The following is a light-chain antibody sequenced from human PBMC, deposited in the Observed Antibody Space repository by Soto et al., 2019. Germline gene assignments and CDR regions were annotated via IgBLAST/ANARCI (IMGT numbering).Light chain of an antibody. Sequence: DIQMTQSPSSLSASVGDRVTITCRTSQSISAYLNWYQQKPGKAPRLLIYTASSLQTGVPSRFRGSGSLTDFTLTINSLQPEDFATYYCQHSYSTPVTFGQGTKLEIK. CDR2: TAS. CDR1: QSISAY. V-gene: IGKV1-39*01. CDR3: QHSYSTPVT. J-gene: IGKJ2*01.